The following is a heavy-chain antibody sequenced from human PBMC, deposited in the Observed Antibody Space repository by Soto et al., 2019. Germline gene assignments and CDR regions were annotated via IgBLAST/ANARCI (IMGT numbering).Heavy chain of an antibody. CDR2: IIPIFGTA. D-gene: IGHD3-10*01. CDR3: ARESITYYYGSGSYYSAFDI. V-gene: IGHV1-69*13. Sequence: SVKVSCKASGGTFSSYAISWVRQAPGQGLEWMGGIIPIFGTANYAQKFQGRVTITADESTSTAYMELSSLRSEDTAVYYCARESITYYYGSGSYYSAFDIRGQGTMVTVSS. J-gene: IGHJ3*02. CDR1: GGTFSSYA.